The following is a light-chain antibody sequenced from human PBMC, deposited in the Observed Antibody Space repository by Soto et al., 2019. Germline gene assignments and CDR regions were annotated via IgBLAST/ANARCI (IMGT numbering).Light chain of an antibody. J-gene: IGKJ1*01. CDR3: QQYNNWPPWT. CDR1: QTIGSK. V-gene: IGKV3-15*01. CDR2: SAS. Sequence: EIVMTQSPATLSVSPGERATLSCRASQTIGSKLAWYQQKPGQAPRLLIHSASTRATGIPARFSGSGSGTEFTLTISSLQSEDFAVYYCQQYNNWPPWTFGQGTKVEIK.